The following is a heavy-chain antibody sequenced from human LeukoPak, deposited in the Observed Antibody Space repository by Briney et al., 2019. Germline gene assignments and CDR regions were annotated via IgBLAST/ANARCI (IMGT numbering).Heavy chain of an antibody. CDR2: INHSGST. CDR1: GGSVSSYY. Sequence: SETLSLTCTVSGGSVSSYYWSWIRQPPGKGLEWIGEINHSGSTNYNPSLKSRVTISVDTSKNQFSLKLSSVTAADTAVYYCARERYFDLWGRGTLVTVSP. CDR3: ARERYFDL. V-gene: IGHV4-34*01. J-gene: IGHJ2*01.